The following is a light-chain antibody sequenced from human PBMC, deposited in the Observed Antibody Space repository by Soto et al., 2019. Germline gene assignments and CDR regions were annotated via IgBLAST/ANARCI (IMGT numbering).Light chain of an antibody. CDR1: QSIRSY. J-gene: IGKJ1*01. CDR3: QQSYSIPRT. V-gene: IGKV1-39*01. Sequence: DIQMTQSPSSLSASVGDRVTITCRASQSIRSYLNWYQQERGKAPKLLIYAASTLQSGVPSRFSGSGSGTDFTLTISSLQPEDFATYYCQQSYSIPRTVGQGTKVDSK. CDR2: AAS.